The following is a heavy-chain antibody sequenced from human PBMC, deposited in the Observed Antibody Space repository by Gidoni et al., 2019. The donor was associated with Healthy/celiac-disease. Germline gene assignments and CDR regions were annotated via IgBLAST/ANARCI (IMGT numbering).Heavy chain of an antibody. D-gene: IGHD5-18*01. CDR3: AKDGAVDTAMVTSAFDY. CDR2: ISGSGGST. J-gene: IGHJ4*02. Sequence: EVQLVESGGGLVQPGGSLRLSCAASGFTFSSYAMGWVRQAPGKGLEWVSAISGSGGSTYYADSVKGRFTISRDNSKNTLYLQMNSLRAEDTAVYYCAKDGAVDTAMVTSAFDYWGQGTLVTVSS. CDR1: GFTFSSYA. V-gene: IGHV3-23*04.